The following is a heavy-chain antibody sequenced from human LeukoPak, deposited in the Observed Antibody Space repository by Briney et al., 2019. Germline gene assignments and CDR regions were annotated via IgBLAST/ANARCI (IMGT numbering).Heavy chain of an antibody. CDR3: ARSATYYYGSGSYSDY. D-gene: IGHD3-10*01. CDR2: ISSSSSTI. J-gene: IGHJ4*02. Sequence: GSLRLSCAASGFTFSSYSMNWVRQAPGKGLEWVSYISSSSSTIYYADSVKGRFTSSRDNAKNSLYLQMNSLRAEGTAVYYCARSATYYYGSGSYSDYWGQGTLVTVSS. CDR1: GFTFSSYS. V-gene: IGHV3-48*04.